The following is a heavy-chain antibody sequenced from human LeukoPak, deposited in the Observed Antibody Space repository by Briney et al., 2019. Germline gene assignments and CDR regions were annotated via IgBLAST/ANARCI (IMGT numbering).Heavy chain of an antibody. J-gene: IGHJ4*02. Sequence: GGSLRLSCAASGFTFSSYAMSWVRQAPGKGLEWVSAISGSGGSTYYADSVKGRFTISRDNSKNTLYLQMNSLRAEDTAAYYCAKESTYYYDSSGIVDYWGQGTLVTASS. CDR1: GFTFSSYA. D-gene: IGHD3-22*01. V-gene: IGHV3-23*01. CDR3: AKESTYYYDSSGIVDY. CDR2: ISGSGGST.